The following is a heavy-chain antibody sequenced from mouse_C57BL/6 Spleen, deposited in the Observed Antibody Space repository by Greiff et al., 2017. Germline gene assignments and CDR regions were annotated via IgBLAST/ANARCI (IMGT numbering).Heavy chain of an antibody. Sequence: QVQLQQSGPELVKPGASVKLSCKASGYTFTSYDINWVKQRPGKGLEWIGWIYPRDGSTKYTEKFKGKATLTVDTSSSTAYMELYSLASENAAVYFCAREYYGSSSDDYAIDYWGQGTSVTVSS. CDR1: GYTFTSYD. CDR3: AREYYGSSSDDYAIDY. CDR2: IYPRDGST. J-gene: IGHJ4*01. D-gene: IGHD1-1*01. V-gene: IGHV1-85*01.